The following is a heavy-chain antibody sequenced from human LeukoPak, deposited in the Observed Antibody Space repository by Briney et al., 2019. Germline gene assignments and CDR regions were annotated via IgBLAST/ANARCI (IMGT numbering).Heavy chain of an antibody. J-gene: IGHJ3*02. Sequence: PSETLSLTCTVSGGSISSYYWSWIRQPPGKGLEWIGYIYYSGSTNYNPSLKSRVTISVDTSKNQFSLKLSSATAADTAVYYCATRGYSYALDAFDIWGQGTMVTVSS. D-gene: IGHD5-18*01. CDR1: GGSISSYY. CDR2: IYYSGST. V-gene: IGHV4-59*01. CDR3: ATRGYSYALDAFDI.